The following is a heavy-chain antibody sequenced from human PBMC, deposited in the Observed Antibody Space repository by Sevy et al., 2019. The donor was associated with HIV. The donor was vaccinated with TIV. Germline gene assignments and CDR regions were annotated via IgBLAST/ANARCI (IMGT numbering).Heavy chain of an antibody. CDR1: GGTFSSYA. D-gene: IGHD6-6*01. CDR3: AIAAQAHYYYYGMDV. Sequence: ASVKVSCKASGGTFSSYAISWVRQAPGQGLEWMGGIIPIFGTANYAQKFQGRVTITADDSTGKAYMELSGLRSEDTAVYYCAIAAQAHYYYYGMDVWGQGTTVTVSS. V-gene: IGHV1-69*13. CDR2: IIPIFGTA. J-gene: IGHJ6*02.